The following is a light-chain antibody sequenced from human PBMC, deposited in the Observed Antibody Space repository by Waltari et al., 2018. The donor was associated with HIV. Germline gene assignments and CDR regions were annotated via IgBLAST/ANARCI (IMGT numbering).Light chain of an antibody. V-gene: IGLV1-40*01. J-gene: IGLJ3*02. CDR3: QSYDSSLNGWV. CDR2: DNN. CDR1: NANIGSGYN. Sequence: QSVLMQPPSVSGAPGQRVTISCSGSNANIGSGYNVHWYQQVPGTAPQLLIFDNNKRASGVPDRFSGSKSATSASLAITGLQAEDEADYYCQSYDSSLNGWVFGGGTTLTVL.